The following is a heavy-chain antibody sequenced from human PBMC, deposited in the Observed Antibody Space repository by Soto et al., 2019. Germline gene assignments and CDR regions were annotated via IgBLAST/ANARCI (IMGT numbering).Heavy chain of an antibody. D-gene: IGHD6-13*01. V-gene: IGHV3-15*07. J-gene: IGHJ4*02. CDR1: GFTFNRAW. Sequence: EVQLVESGGGLVKPGGSLRLSCAASGFTFNRAWMNWVRQAPGKGLEWVGLIKSKFDGETTDYGAPVKGRFTISRDDSRNTVFLQMNSLKIEDTAVYYCTTGVASAGHDGYWGQGTLVTVSS. CDR3: TTGVASAGHDGY. CDR2: IKSKFDGETT.